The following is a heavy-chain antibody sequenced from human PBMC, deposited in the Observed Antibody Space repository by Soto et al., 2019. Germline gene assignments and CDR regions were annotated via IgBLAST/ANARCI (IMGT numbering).Heavy chain of an antibody. CDR3: ARINGGSPDF. J-gene: IGHJ4*02. CDR2: LNESGST. CDR1: RGSISSSNW. D-gene: IGHD2-15*01. V-gene: IGHV4-4*02. Sequence: SETLSLTCSVSRGSISSSNWWTWVRQSPGKGLEWIGELNESGSTTYNPSLKSRLTISVDKSKNLFSLNLRSVTAADTAVYYCARINGGSPDFWGQGTLVTVS.